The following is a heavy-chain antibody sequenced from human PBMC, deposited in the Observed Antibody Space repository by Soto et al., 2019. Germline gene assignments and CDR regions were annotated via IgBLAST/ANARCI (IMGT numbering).Heavy chain of an antibody. CDR2: IKRKIDGETT. V-gene: IGHV3-15*07. Sequence: EVQLVESGGGLVKPGGSPRLSCVASGFSITNAWMNWVRQAPGKGLEWVGRIKRKIDGETTDYAAPVKGRFTISRDDSKNMLYLQMNSLKADDTALYYCTTGSVEGVWGQGTTVTVSS. D-gene: IGHD2-15*01. CDR1: GFSITNAW. J-gene: IGHJ6*02. CDR3: TTGSVEGV.